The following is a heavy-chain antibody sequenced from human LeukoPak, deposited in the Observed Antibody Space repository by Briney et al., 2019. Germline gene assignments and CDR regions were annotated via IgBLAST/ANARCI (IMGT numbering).Heavy chain of an antibody. CDR1: GDRVSIASST. CDR2: TYYRSKWYN. V-gene: IGHV6-1*01. CDR3: ARGYYGMGV. Sequence: SQTLSLTCAISGDRVSIASSTWNWIRQSPSRGLEWLRRTYYRSKWYNDYAVSVKSRKTINPDTSKNQFSLQLDSVTPEDTAVFYCARGYYGMGVWGQGTTVTVSS. J-gene: IGHJ6*02.